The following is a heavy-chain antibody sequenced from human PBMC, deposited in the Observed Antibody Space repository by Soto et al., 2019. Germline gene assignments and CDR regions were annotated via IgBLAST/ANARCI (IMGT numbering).Heavy chain of an antibody. D-gene: IGHD3-16*01. CDR2: IYSGGST. CDR1: GFPVSSSY. V-gene: IGHV3-53*01. J-gene: IGHJ6*02. CDR3: ARGSLGGYYYGMDV. Sequence: GGSLRLSCAPFGFPVSSSYMSWVRQAAGKGLEWVSFIYSGGSTYYADSVKGRFTISRDNSRNTVYLQMNSLRVEDTAVYYCARGSLGGYYYGMDVWGRGT.